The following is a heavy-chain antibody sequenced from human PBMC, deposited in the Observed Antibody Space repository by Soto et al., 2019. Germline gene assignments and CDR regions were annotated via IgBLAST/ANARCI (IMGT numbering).Heavy chain of an antibody. CDR1: GFNFRGYS. Sequence: GGSLRLSCAASGFNFRGYSMNWVRQAPGKGLKWVSYISSSSSSIHYADSVKGRFTISRDNAKNSLYLQMNSLRDEDTAAYYCAREMTQLWCLDYWGQGTLVTVSS. CDR3: AREMTQLWCLDY. CDR2: ISSSSSSI. D-gene: IGHD5-18*01. J-gene: IGHJ4*02. V-gene: IGHV3-48*02.